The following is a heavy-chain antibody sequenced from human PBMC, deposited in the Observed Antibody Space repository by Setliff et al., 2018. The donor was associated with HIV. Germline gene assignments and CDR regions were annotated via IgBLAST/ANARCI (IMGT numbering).Heavy chain of an antibody. CDR1: GGSFGDYH. V-gene: IGHV4-4*07. Sequence: SETLSLTCTLSGGSFGDYHWSWIRQPAGRGLEWIGRIFRSGTTDYKFSLKSRVTISIDTSKNQFSLKLSSVTAADTAVYYCARRGVVGWGYYSSPIFDYWGQGTLVTVSS. D-gene: IGHD3-10*01. CDR2: IFRSGTT. J-gene: IGHJ4*02. CDR3: ARRGVVGWGYYSSPIFDY.